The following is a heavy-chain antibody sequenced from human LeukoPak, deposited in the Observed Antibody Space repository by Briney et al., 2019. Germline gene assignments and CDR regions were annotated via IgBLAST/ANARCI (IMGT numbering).Heavy chain of an antibody. CDR2: IWYDGSNK. Sequence: GRTLRLSCAASGFTFSSYGMHWVRDAPGKGLEWGVVIWYDGSNKYYADSVKGRFTISRDNSKNTLYLRMNSLRAEDTAVYYCARGGNSSSWYPLGYWGQGTLVSVSS. CDR1: GFTFSSYG. J-gene: IGHJ4*02. V-gene: IGHV3-33*01. D-gene: IGHD6-13*01. CDR3: ARGGNSSSWYPLGY.